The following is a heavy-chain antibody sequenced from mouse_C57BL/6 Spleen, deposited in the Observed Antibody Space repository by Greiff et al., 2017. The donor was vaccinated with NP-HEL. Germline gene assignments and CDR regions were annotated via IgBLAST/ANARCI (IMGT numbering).Heavy chain of an antibody. Sequence: QVQLQQSGAELVKPGASVKLSCKASGYTFTSYGITWVKQRPGQGLEWIGDIYPGSGSTNYNEKFKGKATLTVDTSSSTAYMQLRSLTSEDSACYCCARTVGEALDDWGQGTSVTVSS. V-gene: IGHV1-55*01. J-gene: IGHJ4*01. CDR1: GYTFTSYG. D-gene: IGHD1-1*01. CDR2: IYPGSGST. CDR3: ARTVGEALDD.